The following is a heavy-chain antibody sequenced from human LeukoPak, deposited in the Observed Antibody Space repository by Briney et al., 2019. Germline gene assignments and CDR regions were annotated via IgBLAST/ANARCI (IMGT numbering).Heavy chain of an antibody. D-gene: IGHD2-15*01. V-gene: IGHV3-30*04. CDR2: ISYDGSNK. Sequence: GRSLRLSCAASGFTFSSYAMLWVRQAPGKGLEWVAVISYDGSNKYYADSVKGRFTISRDNSKNTLYLQMNSLRAEDTAVYYCARAGYCSGGSCYLSYFDYWGQGTLVTVSS. CDR1: GFTFSSYA. CDR3: ARAGYCSGGSCYLSYFDY. J-gene: IGHJ4*02.